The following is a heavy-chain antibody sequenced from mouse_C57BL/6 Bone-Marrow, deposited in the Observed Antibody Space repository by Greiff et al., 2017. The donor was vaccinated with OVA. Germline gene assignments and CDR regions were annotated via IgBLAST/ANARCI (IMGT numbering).Heavy chain of an antibody. V-gene: IGHV1-58*01. J-gene: IGHJ4*01. Sequence: VQLKQSGAELVRPGSSVKMSCKTSGYTFTSYGINWVKQRPGQGLEWIGYIYIGNGYTESTEKLKGKATMTSDTSSSTSYMQLSSLTAEDAAIDFCARDETGRGDYWGQGTAVTVSS. CDR3: ARDETGRGDY. CDR2: IYIGNGYT. D-gene: IGHD4-1*01. CDR1: GYTFTSYG.